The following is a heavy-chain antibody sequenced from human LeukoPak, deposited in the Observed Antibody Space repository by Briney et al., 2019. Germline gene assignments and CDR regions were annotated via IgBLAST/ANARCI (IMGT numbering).Heavy chain of an antibody. D-gene: IGHD5-18*01. J-gene: IGHJ4*02. CDR2: ISYDGSNK. Sequence: PGGSLRLSCAASGFAFDDYGMGWVRQAPGKGLEWVAVISYDGSNKYYADSVKGRFTISRDNSKNTLYLQMNSLRAEDTAVYYCARESGYSYGSDAYYFDYWGQGTLVTVSS. V-gene: IGHV3-30*03. CDR3: ARESGYSYGSDAYYFDY. CDR1: GFAFDDYG.